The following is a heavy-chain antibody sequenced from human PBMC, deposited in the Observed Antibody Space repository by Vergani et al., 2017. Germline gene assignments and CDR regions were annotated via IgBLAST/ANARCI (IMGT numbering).Heavy chain of an antibody. V-gene: IGHV5-51*01. CDR3: ASGGNGSENGGALQL. CDR1: GYIFSNFW. CDR2: IYPGDSEV. D-gene: IGHD3-16*01. J-gene: IGHJ3*01. Sequence: EKQLVQSGSETKKPGESLKISCQAFGYIFSNFWIGWVRQRPGRGLAWFGFIYPGDSEVKSNPTFRGQVIFSVDTSVNTAYLQWRSLQASDTATYFCASGGNGSENGGALQLWGQGTNITVSS.